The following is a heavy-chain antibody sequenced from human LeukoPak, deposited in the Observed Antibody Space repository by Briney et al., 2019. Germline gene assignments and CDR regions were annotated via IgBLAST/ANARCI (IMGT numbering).Heavy chain of an antibody. D-gene: IGHD2-2*02. V-gene: IGHV1-69*13. CDR1: GGTFSSYA. CDR3: ARGLPGAIVTFDY. CDR2: IIPIFGTA. Sequence: VASVKVSCKASGGTFSSYAISWVRQAPGQGLEWMGGIIPIFGTANYAQKFQGRVTITADESTSTAYMELSSLRSEDAAVYYCARGLPGAIVTFDYWGQGTLVTVSS. J-gene: IGHJ4*02.